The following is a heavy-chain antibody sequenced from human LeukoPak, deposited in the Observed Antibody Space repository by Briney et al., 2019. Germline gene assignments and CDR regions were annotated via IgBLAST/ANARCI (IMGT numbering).Heavy chain of an antibody. CDR1: GYTFTSYG. Sequence: GASVKVSCKASGYTFTSYGISWVRQAPGQGLEWMGWISAYNGNTNYAQKFQGRVTMTRDTSISTAYMELSRLRSDDTAVYYCARPQTSSGRIYEGVWFDPWGQGTLVTVSS. CDR3: ARPQTSSGRIYEGVWFDP. V-gene: IGHV1-18*01. J-gene: IGHJ5*02. CDR2: ISAYNGNT. D-gene: IGHD6-19*01.